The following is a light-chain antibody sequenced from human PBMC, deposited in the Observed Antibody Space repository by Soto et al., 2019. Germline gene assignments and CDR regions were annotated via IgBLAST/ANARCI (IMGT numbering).Light chain of an antibody. CDR1: QNISNY. V-gene: IGKV3-20*01. CDR2: DVS. CDR3: QQYGSSPPT. J-gene: IGKJ1*01. Sequence: IVLIQSPATLSVSPGERATLSCRASQNISNYLIWYQQKPGQAPRLLIYDVSNRATGIPARFSGSGSGTDFTLTISRLEPEDFAVYYCQQYGSSPPTFGQGTKVDIK.